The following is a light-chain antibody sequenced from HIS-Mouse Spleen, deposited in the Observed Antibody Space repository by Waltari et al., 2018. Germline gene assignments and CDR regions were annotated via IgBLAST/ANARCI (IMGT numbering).Light chain of an antibody. Sequence: AIRMTQSPSSLSAYTGDRVTITCRASQGISSYLAWYQQKPGKAPKLLIYAASTLQSGVPSRFSGSGSGTDFTLTISCLQSEDFATYYCQQYYSYPWTFGQGTKVEIK. J-gene: IGKJ1*01. CDR2: AAS. V-gene: IGKV1-8*01. CDR3: QQYYSYPWT. CDR1: QGISSY.